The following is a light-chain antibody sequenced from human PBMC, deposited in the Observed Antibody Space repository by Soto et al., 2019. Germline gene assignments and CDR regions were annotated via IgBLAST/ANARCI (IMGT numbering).Light chain of an antibody. V-gene: IGKV3-20*01. Sequence: EIVLTQSPGTLSLSPGETATLSRRASQSVSSSYLAWYQQKPGQAPRLLIYGASSRATGIPDRFSGSGSGTDFTLTISRLEPEDFAVYYCQQYGSSPWTFGQGTKVEIK. CDR2: GAS. CDR3: QQYGSSPWT. J-gene: IGKJ1*01. CDR1: QSVSSSY.